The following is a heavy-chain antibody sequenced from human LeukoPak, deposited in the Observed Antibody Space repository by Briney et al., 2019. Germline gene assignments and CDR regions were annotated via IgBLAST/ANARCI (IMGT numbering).Heavy chain of an antibody. CDR2: INSDGSST. Sequence: GGSLRLSCAASGFTFSSYWMHWVRQAPGNGLVWVSRINSDGSSTSYADSVKGRFTISRDNAKNTLYLQMNSLRAEDSAVYYCARADYYDSSGAHDYWGQGTLVTVSS. D-gene: IGHD3-22*01. J-gene: IGHJ4*02. CDR1: GFTFSSYW. V-gene: IGHV3-74*01. CDR3: ARADYYDSSGAHDY.